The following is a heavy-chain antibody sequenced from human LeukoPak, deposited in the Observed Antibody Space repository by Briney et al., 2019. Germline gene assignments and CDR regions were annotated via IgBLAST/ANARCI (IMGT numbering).Heavy chain of an antibody. CDR3: ARSAR. J-gene: IGHJ4*02. CDR2: INQDGSQQ. Sequence: GGCLTLSCAASVFTSGTSLMSWVRQPPGKGLDRVANINQDGSQQYYVDSMKSPFTISRDNAKSSLYLQMNSLRAEDTTVYYCARSARWGQGTLVTVSS. V-gene: IGHV3-7*01. CDR1: VFTSGTSL.